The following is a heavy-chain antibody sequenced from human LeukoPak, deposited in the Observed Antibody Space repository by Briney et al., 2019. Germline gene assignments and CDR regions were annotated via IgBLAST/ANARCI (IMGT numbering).Heavy chain of an antibody. V-gene: IGHV3-23*01. CDR1: GFTFSSYA. Sequence: PGGSLRLSCAASGFTFSSYAMSWVRQAPGKGLEWVSAISGSGGSTYYADSVKGRFTISRDNSKNTLYLQMNSLRAEDTAVYYCAKHQQVRGVIIPFDYWGQGTLVTASS. CDR2: ISGSGGST. D-gene: IGHD3-10*01. J-gene: IGHJ4*02. CDR3: AKHQQVRGVIIPFDY.